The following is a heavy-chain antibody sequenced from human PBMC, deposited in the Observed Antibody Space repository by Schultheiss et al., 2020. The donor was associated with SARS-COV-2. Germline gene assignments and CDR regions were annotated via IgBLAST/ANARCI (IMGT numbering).Heavy chain of an antibody. D-gene: IGHD3-3*01. CDR2: INPNSGGT. CDR1: GYTFTGYY. CDR3: ARDFYFKRRFLEWLQPLPFDI. J-gene: IGHJ3*02. V-gene: IGHV1-2*02. Sequence: ASVKASCKASGYTFTGYYMHWVRQAPGQGLEWMGWINPNSGGTNYAQKLQGRVTMTTDTSTSTAYMELRSLRSDDTAVYYCARDFYFKRRFLEWLQPLPFDIWGQGTMVTVSS.